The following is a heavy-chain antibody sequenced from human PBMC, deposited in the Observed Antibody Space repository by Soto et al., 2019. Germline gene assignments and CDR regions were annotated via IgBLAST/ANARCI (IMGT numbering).Heavy chain of an antibody. J-gene: IGHJ1*01. CDR1: GYAFTTYG. CDR3: ARGRYGAY. D-gene: IGHD3-10*01. CDR2: ISAHNGNT. Sequence: QVHLVQSGAEVKKPGASVKVSCKGSGYAFTTYGITWVRQAPGQGLEWMAWISAHNGNTNYAQKLQGRVTVTRDTTTSTGYMELRSLRSGDTAVYYCARGRYGAYWGQGALVTVSS. V-gene: IGHV1-18*01.